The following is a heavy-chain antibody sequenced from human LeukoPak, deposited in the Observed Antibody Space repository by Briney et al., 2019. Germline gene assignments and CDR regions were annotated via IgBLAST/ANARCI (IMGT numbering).Heavy chain of an antibody. CDR1: GGSISSGGYY. J-gene: IGHJ4*02. CDR2: IYYSGST. D-gene: IGHD3-22*01. V-gene: IGHV4-31*03. CDR3: ARLESNYDSSGPPGDY. Sequence: PSQTLSLTCTVSGGSISSGGYYWSWIRQRPGKGLEWIGYIYYSGSTYYNPSLKSRVTISVDTSKNQFSLKLSSVTAADTAVYYCARLESNYDSSGPPGDYWGQGTLVTVSS.